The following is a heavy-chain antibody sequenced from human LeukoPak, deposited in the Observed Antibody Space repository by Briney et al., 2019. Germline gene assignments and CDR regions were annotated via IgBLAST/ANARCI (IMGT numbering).Heavy chain of an antibody. CDR3: AREPAGLFFDANGYLDL. D-gene: IGHD3/OR15-3a*01. CDR2: MSSESIAI. J-gene: IGHJ4*02. Sequence: PGGSLRLSCSASGFSLRKYEMNWVRQAPGKGLEWISYMSSESIAIYYSDSVEGRFTMSRDNAKNSVHLQMTSLRADDTALYFCAREPAGLFFDANGYLDLWGQGALVTVSS. CDR1: GFSLRKYE. V-gene: IGHV3-48*03.